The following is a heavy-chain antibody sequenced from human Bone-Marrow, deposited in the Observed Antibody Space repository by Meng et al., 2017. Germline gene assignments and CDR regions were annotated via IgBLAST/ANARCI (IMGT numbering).Heavy chain of an antibody. CDR3: ARGRYYYGSGSHFDY. Sequence: QLQLQESGSGLVKPSQTLSLTCSVSGGSISSGGFSWSWIRRPPGKGLEWIGYIYHSGSTYYNPSLKSRVTISLDRSKNQFSLKLSSVTAADTAVYYCARGRYYYGSGSHFDYWGQGTLVTSPQ. D-gene: IGHD3-10*01. CDR1: GGSISSGGFS. CDR2: IYHSGST. J-gene: IGHJ4*02. V-gene: IGHV4-30-2*01.